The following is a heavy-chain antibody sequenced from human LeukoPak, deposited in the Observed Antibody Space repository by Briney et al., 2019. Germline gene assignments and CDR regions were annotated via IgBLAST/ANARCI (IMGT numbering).Heavy chain of an antibody. J-gene: IGHJ4*02. CDR3: AKDLGYYGSGSYYNQWLFDY. D-gene: IGHD3-10*01. CDR1: GFTFSSYG. CDR2: IRYDGSNK. Sequence: GGSLRLSCAASGFTFSSYGMHWVRQAPGKGLEWVAFIRYDGSNKYYADSVRGRFTISRDNSKNTLYLQMNSLRAEDTAVYYCAKDLGYYGSGSYYNQWLFDYWGQGTLVTVSS. V-gene: IGHV3-30*02.